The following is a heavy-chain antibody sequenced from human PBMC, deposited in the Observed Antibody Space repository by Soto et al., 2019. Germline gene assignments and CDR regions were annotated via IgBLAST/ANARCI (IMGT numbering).Heavy chain of an antibody. CDR3: ARVSLRNYYDSSGYYGT. J-gene: IGHJ5*02. CDR1: GFTFSSYG. Sequence: GGSLRLSCAASGFTFSSYGMHWVRQAPGKGLVWVSRINSDGSSTSYADSVKGRFTISRDNAKNTLYLQMNSLRAEDTAVYYCARVSLRNYYDSSGYYGTWGQGTLVTVSS. V-gene: IGHV3-74*01. CDR2: INSDGSST. D-gene: IGHD3-22*01.